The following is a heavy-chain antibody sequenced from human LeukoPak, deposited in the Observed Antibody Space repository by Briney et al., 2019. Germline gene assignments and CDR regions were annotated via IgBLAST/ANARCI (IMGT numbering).Heavy chain of an antibody. CDR3: ARALVLSDSSGYYYY. J-gene: IGHJ4*02. CDR1: GYTFTGYY. Sequence: ASVKVSCKASGYTFTGYYMHWVRQAPGQGLEWMGWINPNSGGTNYAQKFQGRVTMTRDTSISTAYMELSRLRSDDTAAYYCARALVLSDSSGYYYYWGQGTLVTVSS. CDR2: INPNSGGT. D-gene: IGHD3-22*01. V-gene: IGHV1-2*02.